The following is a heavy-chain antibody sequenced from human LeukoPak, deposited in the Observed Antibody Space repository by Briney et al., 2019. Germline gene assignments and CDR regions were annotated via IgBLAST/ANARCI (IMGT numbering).Heavy chain of an antibody. J-gene: IGHJ3*02. CDR3: ARPPIVGATTSAFDI. D-gene: IGHD1-26*01. CDR2: INPSGGST. CDR1: GYTFTSYY. Sequence: ASVKVSCKASGYTFTSYYMHWVRQAPGQGQEWMGIINPSGGSTSYAQKFQGRVTMTRDTNTSKVYMELSRLRHGDTAVYYCARPPIVGATTSAFDIWGQGTMVTVSS. V-gene: IGHV1-46*03.